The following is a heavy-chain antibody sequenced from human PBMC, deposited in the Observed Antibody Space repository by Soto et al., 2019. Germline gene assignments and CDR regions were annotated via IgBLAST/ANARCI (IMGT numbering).Heavy chain of an antibody. D-gene: IGHD3-22*01. V-gene: IGHV3-11*06. CDR2: ISGSSDNT. Sequence: GGSLRLSCAASGFTFSDYYMSWSRQARGKGLEWLSYISGSSDNTNYADSVKGRFTISRDNAKKSLYLEMNSLRAEDTAVYYCATITMMTWGQGTLVTVSS. CDR1: GFTFSDYY. CDR3: ATITMMT. J-gene: IGHJ5*02.